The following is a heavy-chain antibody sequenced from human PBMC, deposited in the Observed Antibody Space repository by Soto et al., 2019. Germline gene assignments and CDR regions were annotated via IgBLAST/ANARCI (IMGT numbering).Heavy chain of an antibody. J-gene: IGHJ6*02. V-gene: IGHV5-10-1*01. Sequence: PGESLKISCKGSGYSFTSYWISWVRQMPGKGLEWMGKIDPSDSYTNYSPSFQGHVTISADKSITTAYLHWSSLKASDTATYYCARLVNYYFGMDVWGLGTTVTVSS. CDR3: ARLVNYYFGMDV. CDR2: IDPSDSYT. CDR1: GYSFTSYW.